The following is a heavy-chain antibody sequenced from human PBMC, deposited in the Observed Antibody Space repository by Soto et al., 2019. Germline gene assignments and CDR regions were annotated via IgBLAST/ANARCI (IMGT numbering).Heavy chain of an antibody. Sequence: QVQLVQSGAEVKKPGSSVKVSCKASGGTFSSYAISWVRQAPGQGLEWMGGIIPIFGTANYAQKFQGRVTSTADEPTSTAYRGLGSLSSENTAVYYCAGGQFDSFPPTNCCAPWGRGTLVTVS. CDR2: IIPIFGTA. J-gene: IGHJ5*02. CDR1: GGTFSSYA. V-gene: IGHV1-69*01. CDR3: AGGQFDSFPPTNCCAP. D-gene: IGHD2-21*01.